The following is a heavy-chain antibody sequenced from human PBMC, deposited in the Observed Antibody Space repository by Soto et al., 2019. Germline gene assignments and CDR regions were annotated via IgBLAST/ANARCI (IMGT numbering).Heavy chain of an antibody. CDR2: INPSGGST. D-gene: IGHD6-13*01. CDR1: GYTCTSCY. V-gene: IGHV1-46*01. Sequence: GASAKVSCKASGYTCTSCYMHWVRHAHGQGLEWMGIINPSGGSTSYAQKFQGRVTMTRDTSTSTVYMELSSLRSEDTAVYYCARDLLELEAAAGTRVWFDPWGQGSLVTVSS. J-gene: IGHJ5*02. CDR3: ARDLLELEAAAGTRVWFDP.